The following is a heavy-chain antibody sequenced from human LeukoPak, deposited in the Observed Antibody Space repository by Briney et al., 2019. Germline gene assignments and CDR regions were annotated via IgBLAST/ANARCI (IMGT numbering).Heavy chain of an antibody. CDR2: INPNSRGT. V-gene: IGHV1-2*02. CDR3: ARGGSGWYFNTDY. CDR1: GYTFTGYY. D-gene: IGHD6-19*01. J-gene: IGHJ4*02. Sequence: ASVKVSCTASGYTFTGYYMHWVRQAPGQGLHWMGWINPNSRGTNYAQKFQGRVTMTRDTSISTAYMELSRLRSDDTAVYYCARGGSGWYFNTDYWGQGTLVTVSS.